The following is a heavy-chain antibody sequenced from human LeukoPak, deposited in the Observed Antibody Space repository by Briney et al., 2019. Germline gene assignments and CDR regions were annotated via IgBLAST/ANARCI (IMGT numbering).Heavy chain of an antibody. CDR2: ISGSGSNT. V-gene: IGHV3-23*01. CDR1: GFTFSSYA. J-gene: IGHJ4*02. D-gene: IGHD3-22*01. Sequence: GGSLRLSCAASGFTFSSYAMSWVRQAPGKGLEWVSAISGSGSNTCYADSAKGRFTISRDNSKNTLYLQMNSLRAEDTAVYYCAKGYDSSGYYFNYFDYWGQGTLVTVSS. CDR3: AKGYDSSGYYFNYFDY.